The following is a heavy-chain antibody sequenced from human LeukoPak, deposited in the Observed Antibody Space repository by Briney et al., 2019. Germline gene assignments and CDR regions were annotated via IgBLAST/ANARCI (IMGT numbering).Heavy chain of an antibody. D-gene: IGHD3-10*01. J-gene: IGHJ5*02. V-gene: IGHV4-4*02. Sequence: KTSGTLSLTCAVSGGSISSSNWWSWVRQPPGKGLEWIGEINHSGSTNYNPSLKSRVTISVDTSKNQFSLKLSSVTAADTAVYYCARVRITMVRGPQGSNWFDPWGQGTLVTVSS. CDR2: INHSGST. CDR3: ARVRITMVRGPQGSNWFDP. CDR1: GGSISSSNW.